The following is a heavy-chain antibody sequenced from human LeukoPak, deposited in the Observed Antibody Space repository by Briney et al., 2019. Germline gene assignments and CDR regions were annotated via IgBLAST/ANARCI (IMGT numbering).Heavy chain of an antibody. CDR1: GGSISSGGYY. Sequence: SETLSLTCTVPGGSISSGGYYWSWIRQHPGKGLEWIGYIYYSGSTYYNPSLKSRVTISVDTSKNQFSLKLSSVTAADTAVYYCARDETGAFDYWGQGTLVTVSS. CDR2: IYYSGST. CDR3: ARDETGAFDY. J-gene: IGHJ4*02. D-gene: IGHD1-1*01. V-gene: IGHV4-31*03.